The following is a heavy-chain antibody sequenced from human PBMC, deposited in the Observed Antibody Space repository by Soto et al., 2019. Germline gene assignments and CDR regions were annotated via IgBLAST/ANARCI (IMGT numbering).Heavy chain of an antibody. CDR3: AKEQGYSSSWTQIDY. CDR1: GFTFSSYA. V-gene: IGHV3-23*01. J-gene: IGHJ4*02. Sequence: PGGSLRLSCAASGFTFSSYAMSWVRQAPGKGLEWVSAISGSGVSTYYADSVKGRFTISRDNSKNTLYLQMNSLRAEDTAVYYCAKEQGYSSSWTQIDYWGQGTLVTVSS. CDR2: ISGSGVST. D-gene: IGHD6-13*01.